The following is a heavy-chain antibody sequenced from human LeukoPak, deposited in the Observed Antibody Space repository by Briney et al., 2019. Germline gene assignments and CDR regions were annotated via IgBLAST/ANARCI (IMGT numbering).Heavy chain of an antibody. CDR1: GYTFTSYG. Sequence: ASVKVSCKASGYTFTSYGIIWVRQAPGQGLEWMGWISAYNGNTNYAQKLLGRVTMTTDTSTSTAYMELRSLRSDDTAVYYCARDFGGIAAAVNDYWGQGTLVTVSS. V-gene: IGHV1-18*01. D-gene: IGHD6-13*01. CDR3: ARDFGGIAAAVNDY. J-gene: IGHJ4*02. CDR2: ISAYNGNT.